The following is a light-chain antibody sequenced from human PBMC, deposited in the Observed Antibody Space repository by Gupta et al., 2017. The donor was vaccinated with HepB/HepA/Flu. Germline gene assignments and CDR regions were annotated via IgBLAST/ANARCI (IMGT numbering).Light chain of an antibody. CDR3: CSYAGSSTLV. J-gene: IGLJ2*01. V-gene: IGLV2-23*02. CDR2: EVS. Sequence: HSALTHPASALGSPERSITFSCTGTSSDVGSYNLVSWYQQHPGKAPKLMIYEVSKRPSGVSNRFSGSKSGNTASLTISGLQAEDEADYYCCSYAGSSTLVFGGGTKLTVL. CDR1: SSDVGSYNL.